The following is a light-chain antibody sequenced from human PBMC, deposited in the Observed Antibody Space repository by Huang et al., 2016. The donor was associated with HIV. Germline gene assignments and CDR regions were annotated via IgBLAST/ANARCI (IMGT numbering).Light chain of an antibody. CDR1: QDVSSN. J-gene: IGKJ2*01. CDR2: GAS. V-gene: IGKV3-15*01. Sequence: ERVMTQSPDILSVSPGETATLSCRASQDVSSNLAWYRQKPGQAPSLLIYGASTRDSGIPARFNGSGSGIAFTLTISSVQSEDFAVYYCQQYNNWPRTFGQGTKLEIK. CDR3: QQYNNWPRT.